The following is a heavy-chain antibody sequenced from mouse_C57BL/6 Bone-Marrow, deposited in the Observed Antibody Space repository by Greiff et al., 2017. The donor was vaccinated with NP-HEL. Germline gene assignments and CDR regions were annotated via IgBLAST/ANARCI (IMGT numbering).Heavy chain of an antibody. J-gene: IGHJ2*01. CDR3: TRMVRRGYFDY. CDR1: GFNIKDDY. CDR2: IDPENGDT. Sequence: VQLQQSGAELVRPGASVKLSCTASGFNIKDDYMHWVKQRPEQGLEWIGWIDPENGDTEYASKFQGKATITADTSSNTAYLQLSSLTSEDTAVYYCTRMVRRGYFDYWGQGTTLTVSS. D-gene: IGHD2-10*02. V-gene: IGHV14-4*01.